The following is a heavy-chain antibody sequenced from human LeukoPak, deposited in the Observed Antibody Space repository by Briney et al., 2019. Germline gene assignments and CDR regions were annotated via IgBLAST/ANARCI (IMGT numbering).Heavy chain of an antibody. CDR3: ARDTLAVAGRAFDI. CDR2: IYYSGST. J-gene: IGHJ3*02. Sequence: SSETLSLTCTVSGGSISSSSYYWGWIRQPPGKGLEWIGSIYYSGSTYYNPSLKSRVTMSVDTSKNQFSLKLSSVTAADTAVYYCARDTLAVAGRAFDIWGQGTMVTVSS. D-gene: IGHD6-19*01. V-gene: IGHV4-39*07. CDR1: GGSISSSSYY.